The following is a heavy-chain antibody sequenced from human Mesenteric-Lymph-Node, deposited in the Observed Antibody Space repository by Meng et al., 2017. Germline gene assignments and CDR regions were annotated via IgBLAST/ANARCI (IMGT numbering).Heavy chain of an antibody. CDR2: IYYSGST. V-gene: IGHV4-59*01. Sequence: SETLSLTCTVSGGSISSYYWSWIRQPPGKGLEWIGYIYYSGSTNYNPSLKSRVTISVDTSKNQFSLKLSSVTAADTAVYYCAREIKGRRTVLVPAAGYFDYWGQGTLVTVSS. CDR3: AREIKGRRTVLVPAAGYFDY. J-gene: IGHJ4*02. CDR1: GGSISSYY. D-gene: IGHD2-2*01.